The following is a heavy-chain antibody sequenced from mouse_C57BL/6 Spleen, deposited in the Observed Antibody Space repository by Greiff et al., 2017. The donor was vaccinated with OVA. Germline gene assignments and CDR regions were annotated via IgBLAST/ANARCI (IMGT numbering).Heavy chain of an antibody. J-gene: IGHJ2*01. CDR1: GYAFSSSW. Sequence: QVQLQQSGPELVKPGASVKISCKASGYAFSSSWMNWVKQRPGKGLEWIGRIYPGDGDTNYNGKFKGKATLTADKSSSTAYMQLSSLTSEDSAVYFCARSGRGLDYWGQGTTLTVSS. V-gene: IGHV1-82*01. D-gene: IGHD3-1*01. CDR2: IYPGDGDT. CDR3: ARSGRGLDY.